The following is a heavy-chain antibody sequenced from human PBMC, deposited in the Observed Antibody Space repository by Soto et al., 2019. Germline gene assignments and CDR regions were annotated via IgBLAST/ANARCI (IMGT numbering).Heavy chain of an antibody. V-gene: IGHV1-18*01. CDR2: ISAHNGNR. J-gene: IGHJ4*02. CDR1: VYIFTSYG. D-gene: IGHD5-12*01. Sequence: QVQLVQSGVEVKKPGASVKVSCKASVYIFTSYGISWVRQAPGQGLEWMGWISAHNGNRKYAQKLQGRVTMNTDTSTSTAYMELRSLRSDDTAVYYCARDLGGFPDYWGQGTLVTVSS. CDR3: ARDLGGFPDY.